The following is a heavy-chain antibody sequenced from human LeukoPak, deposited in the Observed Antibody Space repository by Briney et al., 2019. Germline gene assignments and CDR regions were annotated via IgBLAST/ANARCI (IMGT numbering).Heavy chain of an antibody. CDR3: ARSYDSSGYYFEGDWLDP. CDR2: INPNSGGT. V-gene: IGHV1-2*02. D-gene: IGHD3-22*01. CDR1: GYTFTGYY. J-gene: IGHJ5*02. Sequence: GASVKVSCKASGYTFTGYYMHWVRQAPGQGLQWMGWINPNSGGTNYAQKFQGRGTMTRDTSISTAYMELSRLRSDDTAVYYCARSYDSSGYYFEGDWLDPWGQGTLVTVSS.